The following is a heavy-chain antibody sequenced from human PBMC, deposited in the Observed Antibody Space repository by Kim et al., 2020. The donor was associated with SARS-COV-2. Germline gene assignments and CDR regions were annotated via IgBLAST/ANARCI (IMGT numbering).Heavy chain of an antibody. J-gene: IGHJ6*03. CDR2: ISYDGSNK. CDR1: GFTFSSYA. Sequence: GGSLRLSCAASGFTFSSYAMHWVRQAPGKGLEWVAVISYDGSNKYYADSVKGRFTISRDNSKNTLYLQMNSLRAEDTAVYYCARDIRDYYYMDVWGKGTTVTVSS. V-gene: IGHV3-30-3*01. CDR3: ARDIRDYYYMDV.